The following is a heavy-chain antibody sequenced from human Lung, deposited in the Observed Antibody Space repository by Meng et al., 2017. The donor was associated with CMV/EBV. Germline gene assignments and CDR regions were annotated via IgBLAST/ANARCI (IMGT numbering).Heavy chain of an antibody. J-gene: IGHJ6*02. CDR1: GFTFSSYG. CDR3: EKADGYRYGNYYYYGMDV. Sequence: GESXKISCAASGFTFSSYGTHWVRQAPGKGLEWVAFIRYDGKNKYYADSVKGRFTISRDNSKNTLYLQMKSLRAEDTAVYYCEKADGYRYGNYYYYGMDVWXQGTTVTVSS. V-gene: IGHV3-30*02. CDR2: IRYDGKNK. D-gene: IGHD5-18*01.